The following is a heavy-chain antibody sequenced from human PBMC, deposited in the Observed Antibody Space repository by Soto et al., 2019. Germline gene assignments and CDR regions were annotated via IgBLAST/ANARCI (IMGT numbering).Heavy chain of an antibody. Sequence: QLQLQESGPGLVKPSETLSLTFTVSGGSISSSSYYWGWIRQPPGKGPEWIGTIYQSGSTYYNPSLKSRVTISVDTSKNQFSLKLSSVTAADTAVYYCARHGVGATVDWFDPWGQGTLVTVSS. J-gene: IGHJ5*02. CDR3: ARHGVGATVDWFDP. D-gene: IGHD1-26*01. CDR1: GGSISSSSYY. CDR2: IYQSGST. V-gene: IGHV4-39*01.